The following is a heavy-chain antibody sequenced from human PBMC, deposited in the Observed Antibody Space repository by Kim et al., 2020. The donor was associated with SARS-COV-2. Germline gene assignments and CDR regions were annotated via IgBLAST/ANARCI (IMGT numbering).Heavy chain of an antibody. CDR3: AREGKMATTITGFDY. Sequence: SETLSLTCAVYGWSFSGYYWSWIRQPPGKRLEWIGEINHSGSSNYNPSLKSRVTISADTSKNQFSLKLGSVTAADTAVYYCAREGKMATTITGFDYWGQGNPVTVSS. CDR2: INHSGSS. D-gene: IGHD5-12*01. V-gene: IGHV4-34*01. J-gene: IGHJ4*02. CDR1: GWSFSGYY.